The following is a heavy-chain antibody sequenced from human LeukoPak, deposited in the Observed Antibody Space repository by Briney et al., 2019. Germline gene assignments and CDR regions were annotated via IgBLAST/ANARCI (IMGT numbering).Heavy chain of an antibody. CDR2: ISASGSNI. V-gene: IGHV3-48*01. Sequence: PGESLTLSCAASGFPLSSYSINWFRQPPGKGLEWVAYISASGSNIYYVDSVKGRFTVSRDNPKSSLFLQMNSPRAEDTAVYYCARVKGSYFDYWGQGALVTVSS. CDR1: GFPLSSYS. CDR3: ARVKGSYFDY. D-gene: IGHD2-15*01. J-gene: IGHJ4*02.